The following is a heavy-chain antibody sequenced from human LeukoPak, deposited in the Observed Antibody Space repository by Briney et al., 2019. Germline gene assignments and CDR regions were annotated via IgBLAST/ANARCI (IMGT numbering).Heavy chain of an antibody. D-gene: IGHD3-16*02. CDR1: GFTFSSYS. J-gene: IGHJ4*02. Sequence: PGGSLRLSXAASGFTFSSYSMNSVRQAPGKGLEWLSYISSSSSTIYYADSVKGRFTISRDNAKNSLYLQMNSLRAEDTAVYYCARDRIPHGYDYVWESYRPSEFDYWGQGTLVTVSS. V-gene: IGHV3-48*01. CDR3: ARDRIPHGYDYVWESYRPSEFDY. CDR2: ISSSSSTI.